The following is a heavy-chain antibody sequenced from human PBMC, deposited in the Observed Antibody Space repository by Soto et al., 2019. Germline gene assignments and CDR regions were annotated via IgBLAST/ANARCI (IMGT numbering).Heavy chain of an antibody. D-gene: IGHD3-10*01. Sequence: QITLKESGPTLVKPTQTLTLTCTFSGFSLSTSGVGVGWIRQPPGKALEWLALIYWDDDKRYSPSLKSRLTTTKDTSKNQVVLTMTNIDPVDTATYYCAHDLLWFGEFLFDYWGQGTLVTVSS. CDR3: AHDLLWFGEFLFDY. V-gene: IGHV2-5*02. CDR2: IYWDDDK. J-gene: IGHJ4*02. CDR1: GFSLSTSGVG.